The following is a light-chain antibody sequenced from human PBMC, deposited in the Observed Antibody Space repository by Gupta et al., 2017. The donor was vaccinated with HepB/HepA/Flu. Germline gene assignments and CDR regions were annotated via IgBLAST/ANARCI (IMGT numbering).Light chain of an antibody. V-gene: IGKV2-28*01. CDR2: LGS. CDR1: QSLLHRNGNNY. J-gene: IGKJ5*01. CDR3: MQVLQTLQVT. Sequence: DIVMTQSPLSLPVTPGEPASISCRSSQSLLHRNGNNYLDWYLQKPGQSPQLLIYLGSNRASGVPDRFSGRGSGTDFTLKISRVEAEDVGVYYCMQVLQTLQVTFGQGTRLEIK.